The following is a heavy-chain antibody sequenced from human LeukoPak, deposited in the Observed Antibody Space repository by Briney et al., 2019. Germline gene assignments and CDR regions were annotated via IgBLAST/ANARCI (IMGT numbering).Heavy chain of an antibody. J-gene: IGHJ4*02. D-gene: IGHD1-26*01. CDR1: GFTFSSSA. CDR2: ISSNGGST. Sequence: PGGSLRLSCSASGFTFSSSAMHWVRQAPRKGLEYVSAISSNGGSTYYADSVKGRFTISRDNSKNTLYLQMSSLRPEDTAVYYCVRKTGGYDYWGQGTLSPSPQ. V-gene: IGHV3-64D*09. CDR3: VRKTGGYDY.